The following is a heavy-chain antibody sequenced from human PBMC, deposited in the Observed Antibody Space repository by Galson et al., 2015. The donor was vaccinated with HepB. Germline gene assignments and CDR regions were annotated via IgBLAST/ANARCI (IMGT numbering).Heavy chain of an antibody. D-gene: IGHD3-22*01. CDR2: ISSSSSTI. CDR3: AREGHYYDSSGYYLGAFDI. J-gene: IGHJ3*02. V-gene: IGHV3-11*04. Sequence: SLRLSCAASGFTFSDYYMSWIRQAPGKGLEWVSYISSSSSTIYYADSVKGRFTISRDNAKNSLYLQMNSLRAEDTAVYYCAREGHYYDSSGYYLGAFDIWGQGTMVTVSS. CDR1: GFTFSDYY.